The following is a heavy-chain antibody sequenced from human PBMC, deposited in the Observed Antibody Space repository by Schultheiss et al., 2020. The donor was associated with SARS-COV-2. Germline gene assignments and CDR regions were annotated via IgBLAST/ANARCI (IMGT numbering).Heavy chain of an antibody. CDR3: ARDGRRYYYDTSAYFDY. V-gene: IGHV3-74*01. CDR1: GFTFSSYW. Sequence: GGSLRLSCAASGFTFSSYWMHWVRQAPGKGLVWVSRINSDGSSTSYADSVKGRFIISRDNSKNTLYLQMDSLRPEDTAVYYCARDGRRYYYDTSAYFDYWGQGTLVTVSS. J-gene: IGHJ4*02. CDR2: INSDGSST. D-gene: IGHD3-22*01.